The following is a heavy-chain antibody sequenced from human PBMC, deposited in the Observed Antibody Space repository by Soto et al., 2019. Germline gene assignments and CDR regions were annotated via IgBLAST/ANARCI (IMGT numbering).Heavy chain of an antibody. V-gene: IGHV4-59*11. D-gene: IGHD7-27*01. CDR2: IYYNGNT. CDR3: TRANWYSEY. Sequence: QVQLQESGPGLVKPSETLSLTCTVSGGSISNHYWHWIRQPPGKGLEWIGYIYYNGNTNYNPSLKSRVTMSVDTSKNQSSLKLSSVTAADTAVYYCTRANWYSEYWGQGTLVTVSS. J-gene: IGHJ4*02. CDR1: GGSISNHY.